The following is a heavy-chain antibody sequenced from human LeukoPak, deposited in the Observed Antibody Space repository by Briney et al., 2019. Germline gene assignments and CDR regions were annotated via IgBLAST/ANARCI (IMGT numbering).Heavy chain of an antibody. Sequence: GGSLRLSCTASGFTFSNSAMSWVRQAPGKGLEWVSGIIWSGGSTGYADSVKGRFTISRDNAKNSLYLQMNSLRAEDTALYYCARDDYGSGSWNDYWGQGTLVTVSS. CDR2: IIWSGGST. CDR1: GFTFSNSA. J-gene: IGHJ4*02. V-gene: IGHV3-20*04. D-gene: IGHD3-10*01. CDR3: ARDDYGSGSWNDY.